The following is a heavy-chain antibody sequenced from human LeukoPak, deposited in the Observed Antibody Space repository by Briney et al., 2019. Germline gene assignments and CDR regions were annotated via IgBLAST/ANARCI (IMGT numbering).Heavy chain of an antibody. D-gene: IGHD6-19*01. Sequence: PSETLSLTCAVSGGSISSSNWWSWVRQPPGKGPEWIGEIYHSGSTNYNPSLKSRVTISVDKSKNQFSLKLSSVTAADTAVYYCARAGIAVAGIDYWGQGTLVTVSS. CDR1: GGSISSSNW. V-gene: IGHV4-4*02. CDR3: ARAGIAVAGIDY. CDR2: IYHSGST. J-gene: IGHJ4*02.